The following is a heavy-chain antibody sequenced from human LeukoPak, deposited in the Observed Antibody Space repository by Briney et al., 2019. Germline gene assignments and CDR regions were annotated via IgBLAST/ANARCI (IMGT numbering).Heavy chain of an antibody. D-gene: IGHD6-13*01. J-gene: IGHJ5*02. V-gene: IGHV1-2*06. CDR3: ARDWRQLAHYRFDP. CDR1: GYTFTGYY. Sequence: ASVKVSCKASGYTFTGYYMHWVRQAPGQGLEWMGRINPNSGGTNYAQKFQGRVTMTRDTSISTACMELSRLRSDATAVYYCARDWRQLAHYRFDPWGQGTLVTVSS. CDR2: INPNSGGT.